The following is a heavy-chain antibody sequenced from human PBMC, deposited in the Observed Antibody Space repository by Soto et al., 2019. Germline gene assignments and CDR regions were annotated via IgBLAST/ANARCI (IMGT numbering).Heavy chain of an antibody. CDR1: GFTFSSYG. D-gene: IGHD3-16*01. CDR3: AKDLYDYIWGRTGYFDY. Sequence: GGSLRLSCAASGFTFSSYGMHWVRQAPGKGLEWVAVISYDGSNKYYADSVKGRFTISRDNSKNTVYLQMNSLRAEDTAVYYCAKDLYDYIWGRTGYFDYWGQGTLVTVSS. CDR2: ISYDGSNK. V-gene: IGHV3-30*18. J-gene: IGHJ4*02.